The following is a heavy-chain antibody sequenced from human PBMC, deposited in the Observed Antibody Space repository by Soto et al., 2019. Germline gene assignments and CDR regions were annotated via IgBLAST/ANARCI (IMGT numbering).Heavy chain of an antibody. CDR3: ATVGTGSYNWFDL. CDR1: GFTFTGNW. Sequence: EVQLVESGGGLVQPGGSLRLSCAASGFTFTGNWMHWVRQGPGKGLVWVARINRDGTATTYADSVTGRFTISRDNSKNTLYLQMNSLGAEDTAVYYCATVGTGSYNWFDLWGQGTMVTVSS. J-gene: IGHJ5*02. CDR2: INRDGTAT. D-gene: IGHD1-26*01. V-gene: IGHV3-74*01.